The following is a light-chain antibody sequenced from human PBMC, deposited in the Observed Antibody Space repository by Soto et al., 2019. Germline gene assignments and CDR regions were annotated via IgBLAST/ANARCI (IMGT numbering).Light chain of an antibody. CDR2: INYDGTH. CDR3: QSFGAGIQV. Sequence: QSVLTQSPSASGSLGASVKLTCTLSSGYSTYAIEGPQQQPETGTRFLMKINYDGTHRKGDRFFDRFSNSSYGAERHLTVSKVQSEADSDYYCQSFGAGIQVFGGGTKVTVL. CDR1: SGYSTYA. V-gene: IGLV4-69*01. J-gene: IGLJ3*02.